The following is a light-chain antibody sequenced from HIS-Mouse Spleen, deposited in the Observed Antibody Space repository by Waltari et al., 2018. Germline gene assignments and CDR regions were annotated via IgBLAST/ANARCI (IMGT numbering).Light chain of an antibody. CDR2: DAS. Sequence: DIQMTQSPSSLSASVGDRVTITCQASQDISNYLNWYQQKPGKAPKLLIYDASNLETGVPSRFSGSGSVTDFTFTISSLQPEDIATYYCQQYDNLFTFGPGTKVDIK. J-gene: IGKJ3*01. CDR1: QDISNY. V-gene: IGKV1-33*01. CDR3: QQYDNLFT.